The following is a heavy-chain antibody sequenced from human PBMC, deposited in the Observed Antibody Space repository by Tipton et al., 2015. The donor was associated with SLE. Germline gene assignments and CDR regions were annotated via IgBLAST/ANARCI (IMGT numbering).Heavy chain of an antibody. V-gene: IGHV4-39*07. Sequence: TLSLTCTVSGGSISSGSYYWSWVRQPPGKGLEWIANIHHSGRTYYNPSLKSRVTISMDTSKNQFSLKLSSVTAADTAFYYCARRWDTSTWDYWGQGTLVSVSS. CDR3: ARRWDTSTWDY. J-gene: IGHJ4*02. D-gene: IGHD6-13*01. CDR1: GGSISSGSYY. CDR2: IHHSGRT.